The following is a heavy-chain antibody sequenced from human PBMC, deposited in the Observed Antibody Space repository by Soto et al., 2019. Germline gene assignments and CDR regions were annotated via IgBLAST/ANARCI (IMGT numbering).Heavy chain of an antibody. D-gene: IGHD2-2*01. J-gene: IGHJ6*02. CDR2: INPNSGGT. CDR1: GYTFTGYY. V-gene: IGHV1-2*02. CDR3: ARDLPVPAPYGMDV. Sequence: PRASVKVSCKASGYTFTGYYMHWVRQAPGQGLEWMGWINPNSGGTNYAQKFQGRVTMTRDTSISTAYMELSRLRSDDTAVYYCARDLPVPAPYGMDVWGQGTTVTVSS.